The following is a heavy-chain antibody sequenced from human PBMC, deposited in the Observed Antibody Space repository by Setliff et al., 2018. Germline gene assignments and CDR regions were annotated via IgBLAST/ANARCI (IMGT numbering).Heavy chain of an antibody. Sequence: PSETLSLTCSVSSGSMRNYYWIWIRQPAGEGLEWIGRIYTSGSTNYNPSLKRRATISLEMSKNQFSLTLSSVTAADTAVYYCARARPATIAGVVPGVADFGIDVWGQGTTVTVSS. D-gene: IGHD2-2*01. CDR3: ARARPATIAGVVPGVADFGIDV. V-gene: IGHV4-4*07. CDR2: IYTSGST. J-gene: IGHJ6*02. CDR1: SGSMRNYY.